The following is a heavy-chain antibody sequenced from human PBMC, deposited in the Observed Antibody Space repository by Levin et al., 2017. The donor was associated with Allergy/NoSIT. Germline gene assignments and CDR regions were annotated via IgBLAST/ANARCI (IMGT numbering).Heavy chain of an antibody. V-gene: IGHV4-61*01. CDR1: GGSVSSGSYY. D-gene: IGHD2-15*01. CDR3: ARAGVGYCSGGGCLAPIVC. Sequence: SETLSLTCTVSGGSVSSGSYYWSWIRQPPGKGLEWIGYIYYSGSTYYNPSLKSRVTISVDTSKNQFSLKLSSVTAADTAVYYCARAGVGYCSGGGCLAPIVCWGKGNLVAV. J-gene: IGHJ4*02. CDR2: IYYSGST.